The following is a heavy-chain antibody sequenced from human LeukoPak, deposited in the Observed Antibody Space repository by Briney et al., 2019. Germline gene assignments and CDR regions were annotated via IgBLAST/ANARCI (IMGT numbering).Heavy chain of an antibody. CDR2: IIPSDGFT. J-gene: IGHJ4*02. CDR3: ATAVIRLFGVLIHLSFDQ. V-gene: IGHV1-46*01. CDR1: GYTFTNYY. D-gene: IGHD3-3*01. Sequence: ASVKVPCKASGYTFTNYYIHWVRQAPGQGLEWMGMIIPSDGFTTYAQKFQGRLTMTRDMSTSTVYMELSSLRSEDTALYYCATAVIRLFGVLIHLSFDQWRQGPLHSVSS.